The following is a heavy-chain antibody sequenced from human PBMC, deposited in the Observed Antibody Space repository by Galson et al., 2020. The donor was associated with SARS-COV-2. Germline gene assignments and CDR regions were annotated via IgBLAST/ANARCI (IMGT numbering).Heavy chain of an antibody. CDR3: ARGHNWNYVVNWFDP. V-gene: IGHV5-51*01. CDR2: IYPDDSDI. CDR1: GYNFSSYW. D-gene: IGHD1-7*01. Sequence: GESLKISCMGSGYNFSSYWIGWVRQMPGKGLEWMGIIYPDDSDIRYSPSFEGQVTISADKSISTAYLQWSSLKASDPAIYYCARGHNWNYVVNWFDPWGPGTLVTVSS. J-gene: IGHJ5*02.